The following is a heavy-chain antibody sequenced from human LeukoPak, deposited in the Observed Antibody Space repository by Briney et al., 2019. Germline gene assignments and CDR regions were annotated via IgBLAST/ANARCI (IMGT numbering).Heavy chain of an antibody. CDR3: VRGGYSYGYGLGLLDY. CDR2: IYNSGRT. Sequence: SETLSLTCTVSGGSISNYYWNWIRQPPGKGLEWIGYIYNSGRTNCNPSLKSRVTVSVDTSKNQFSLKLSSVTAADTAVYYCVRGGYSYGYGLGLLDYWGQGSLVTVSS. V-gene: IGHV4-59*01. CDR1: GGSISNYY. J-gene: IGHJ4*02. D-gene: IGHD5-18*01.